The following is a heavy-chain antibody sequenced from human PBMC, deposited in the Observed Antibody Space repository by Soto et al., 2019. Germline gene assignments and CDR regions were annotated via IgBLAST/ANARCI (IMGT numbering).Heavy chain of an antibody. CDR2: INHSGST. CDR1: GGSFSGYY. Sequence: SETLSLTCAVYGGSFSGYYWSWILQPPGKGLEWIGEINHSGSTNYNPSLKSRVTISVDTSKNQFSLKLSSVTAADTAVYYCARGLGGYGGNPDAFDIWGQGTMVTVSS. CDR3: ARGLGGYGGNPDAFDI. D-gene: IGHD4-17*01. V-gene: IGHV4-34*01. J-gene: IGHJ3*02.